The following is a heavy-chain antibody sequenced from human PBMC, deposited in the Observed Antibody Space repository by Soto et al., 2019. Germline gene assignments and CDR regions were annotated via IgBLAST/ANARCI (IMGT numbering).Heavy chain of an antibody. J-gene: IGHJ4*02. CDR2: IYYDGSHQ. Sequence: SGGSLRLSCTASGFTFSDYGMHWVRQAPGKGLEWVAIIYYDGSHQYYADSVKGRFTISRDNSENTLHLQMDSLRGEDTGVYYCGRTAYPGYINSWPFDSWGQGTLVTVSS. CDR1: GFTFSDYG. CDR3: GRTAYPGYINSWPFDS. V-gene: IGHV3-33*01. D-gene: IGHD6-13*01.